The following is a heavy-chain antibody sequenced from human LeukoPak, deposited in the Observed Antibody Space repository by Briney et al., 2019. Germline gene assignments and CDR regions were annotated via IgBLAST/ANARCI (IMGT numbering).Heavy chain of an antibody. CDR1: GFTFSSYS. J-gene: IGHJ6*02. Sequence: PGGSLRLSCAASGFTFSSYSMNWVRQAQGKGLEWVSSISSSSSYIYYADSVKGRFTISRDNAKNSLYLQMNSLRAEDTAVYYCARDHSAAGTPAGMDVWGQGTTVTVSS. CDR2: ISSSSSYI. V-gene: IGHV3-21*01. D-gene: IGHD6-13*01. CDR3: ARDHSAAGTPAGMDV.